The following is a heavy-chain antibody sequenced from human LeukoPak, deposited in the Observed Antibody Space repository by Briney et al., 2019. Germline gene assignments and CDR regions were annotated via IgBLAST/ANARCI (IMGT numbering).Heavy chain of an antibody. CDR2: INHDGSST. V-gene: IGHV3-74*01. CDR1: GFTFTTFW. Sequence: GGSLRLSCATSGFTFTTFWMHWVRQAPGKGLVWVSRINHDGSSTNYADSVKGRFTISRDNAKNTVYLQMNSLRAEDTAVYYCARGRNWFDPWGQGTLVTVSS. J-gene: IGHJ5*02. CDR3: ARGRNWFDP.